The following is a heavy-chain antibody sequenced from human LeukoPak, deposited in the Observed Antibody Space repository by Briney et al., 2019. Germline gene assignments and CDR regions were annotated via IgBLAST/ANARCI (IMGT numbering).Heavy chain of an antibody. CDR1: GGSISSYY. V-gene: IGHV4-59*01. D-gene: IGHD5-12*01. J-gene: IGHJ4*02. CDR3: ARARGGYPFDY. CDR2: IYYSGST. Sequence: PSETLSLTCTVSGGSISSYYWSWIRQPPGKGLEWIGYIYYSGSTNYNPSLKSRVTISVDTSKNQFSLKLSSVTGADTAVYYCARARGGYPFDYWGQGTLVTVSS.